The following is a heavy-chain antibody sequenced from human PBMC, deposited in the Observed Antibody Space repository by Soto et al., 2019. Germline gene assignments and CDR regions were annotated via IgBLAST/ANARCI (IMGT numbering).Heavy chain of an antibody. D-gene: IGHD3-9*01. Sequence: EVQLLESGGGLVQPGGSLRLSCAASGFTFSSYAMSWVCRAPGKGLDWVSTISGSGAGTYYADSVKGRFTISRDNSKNTLYLQMNNLRAEDTAVYYCAKASYDILTGYSPDYWGQGTLVTVSS. J-gene: IGHJ4*02. CDR2: ISGSGAGT. CDR1: GFTFSSYA. V-gene: IGHV3-23*01. CDR3: AKASYDILTGYSPDY.